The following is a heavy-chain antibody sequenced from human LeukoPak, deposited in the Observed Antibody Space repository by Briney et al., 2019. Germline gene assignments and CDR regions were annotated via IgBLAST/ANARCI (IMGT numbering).Heavy chain of an antibody. CDR2: ISSSSSYI. V-gene: IGHV3-21*04. D-gene: IGHD1-26*01. Sequence: GGSLRLSCAASGFTFSSYSMNWVRQAPGKGLEWVSSISSSSSYIYYADSVKGRFTISRDNAKNSLYLQMNSLRAEDTAVYYCAKDLQYSGNYFLGTNDAFDIWGQGTMVTVSS. CDR1: GFTFSSYS. J-gene: IGHJ3*02. CDR3: AKDLQYSGNYFLGTNDAFDI.